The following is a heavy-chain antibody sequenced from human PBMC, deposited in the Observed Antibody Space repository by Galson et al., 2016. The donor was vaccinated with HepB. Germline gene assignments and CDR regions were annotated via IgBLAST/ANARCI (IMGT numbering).Heavy chain of an antibody. Sequence: SLRLSCAASGFTFSSYWMHWVRQAPGKGLVWVSRINSDGSTTHYADSVKGRFTISRDNAKSTLYLQMNSLRDDDTAVYYCAREGVTVDAFDIWGQGTMVTVSS. D-gene: IGHD2-21*02. CDR2: INSDGSTT. V-gene: IGHV3-74*01. CDR3: AREGVTVDAFDI. CDR1: GFTFSSYW. J-gene: IGHJ3*02.